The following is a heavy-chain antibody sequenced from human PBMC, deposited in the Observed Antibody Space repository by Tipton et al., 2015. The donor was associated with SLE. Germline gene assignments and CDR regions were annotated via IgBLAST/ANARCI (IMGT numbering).Heavy chain of an antibody. CDR2: FYTRGST. CDR3: ARGELDDAFDI. CDR1: GGSISSSY. D-gene: IGHD1-26*01. V-gene: IGHV4-4*08. J-gene: IGHJ3*02. Sequence: TLSLTCTVSGGSISSSYFSWIRQPPGKGLEWVGYFYTRGSTNYNPPLQIRVTISVDTSKNQFSLKLSSVTAADTAVYYCARGELDDAFDIWGQGTMVTVSS.